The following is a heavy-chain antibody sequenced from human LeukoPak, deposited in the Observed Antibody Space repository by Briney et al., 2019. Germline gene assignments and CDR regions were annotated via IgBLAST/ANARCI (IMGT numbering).Heavy chain of an antibody. Sequence: GGSLRLSCAASGFTVSSNYMSWVRQAPGKGLEWVSVIYSGGSTYYADSVKDRFTISRDNSKNTLYLQMNSLRAEDTAVYYCAKDPLVGATWGAFDIWGQGTMVTVSS. J-gene: IGHJ3*02. D-gene: IGHD1-26*01. V-gene: IGHV3-66*01. CDR3: AKDPLVGATWGAFDI. CDR1: GFTVSSNY. CDR2: IYSGGST.